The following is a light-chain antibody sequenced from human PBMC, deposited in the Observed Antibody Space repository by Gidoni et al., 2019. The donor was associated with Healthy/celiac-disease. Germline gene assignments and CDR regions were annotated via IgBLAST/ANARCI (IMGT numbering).Light chain of an antibody. CDR2: AAS. CDR3: QQSYNTLIT. J-gene: IGKJ5*01. V-gene: IGKV1-39*01. CDR1: QSISSY. Sequence: DIQMIQSPSSLSASVGDRVTITCRASQSISSYLNWYQQKPGKAPNLLIYAASSLQSGVPSRFSGSGSGTDFTLTISSLQPEDFATYYCQQSYNTLITFGQXTRLEIK.